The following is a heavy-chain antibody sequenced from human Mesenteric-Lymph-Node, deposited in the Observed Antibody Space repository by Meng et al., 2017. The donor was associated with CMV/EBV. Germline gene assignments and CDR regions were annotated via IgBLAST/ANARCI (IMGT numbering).Heavy chain of an antibody. CDR2: LYSTGST. D-gene: IGHD1-7*01. V-gene: IGHV3-66*02. CDR3: ARGGVLEVPVVYFYYGMDV. Sequence: GGSLRLSCAASGFTDNRNYISWVRQAPGKGLECISVLYSTGSTYYADSVKGRFTISRDNSKTTVYLQMNSLRAEDSAVYYCARGGVLEVPVVYFYYGMDVWGQGTSVTVSS. J-gene: IGHJ6*02. CDR1: GFTDNRNY.